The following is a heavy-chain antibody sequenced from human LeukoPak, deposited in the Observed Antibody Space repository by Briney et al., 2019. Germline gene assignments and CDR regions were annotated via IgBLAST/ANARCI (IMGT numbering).Heavy chain of an antibody. Sequence: GASVKVSCKASGYSFTDYYMHWLRQAPGQGLEWMGWINPNSGGTNYAQKFQGRVTMTRDTSISTAYMELSRLRSDDTAVYYCARAARAKTFDYWGQGTLVTVSS. CDR1: GYSFTDYY. CDR3: ARAARAKTFDY. V-gene: IGHV1-2*02. J-gene: IGHJ4*02. CDR2: INPNSGGT.